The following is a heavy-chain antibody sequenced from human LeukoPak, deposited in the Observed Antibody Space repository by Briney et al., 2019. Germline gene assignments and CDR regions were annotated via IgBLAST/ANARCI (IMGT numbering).Heavy chain of an antibody. CDR3: ARGPRYCSGGSCPGRLDY. CDR1: GFTFSSYW. V-gene: IGHV3-7*04. Sequence: GGSLRLSCAASGFTFSSYWMSWVRQAPGKGLEWVANIKQDGSEKYYVDSVKGRFTISRDNAKNSLYLQMNSLRAEDTAVYYCARGPRYCSGGSCPGRLDYRGQGTLVTVSS. J-gene: IGHJ4*02. CDR2: IKQDGSEK. D-gene: IGHD2-15*01.